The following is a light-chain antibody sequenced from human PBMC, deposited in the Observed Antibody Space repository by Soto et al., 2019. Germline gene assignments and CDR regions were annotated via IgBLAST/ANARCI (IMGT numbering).Light chain of an antibody. V-gene: IGKV1-5*01. J-gene: IGKJ1*01. Sequence: DIQMTQSPSTLSASVGDRVTITCRASESVNSWVAWYQQKPGKAPKLLIYAASTLQSGVPSRFGGSGSGTDFTLTITSLQPEDFATYFCQQTYNPPRTFGQGTRL. CDR2: AAS. CDR1: ESVNSW. CDR3: QQTYNPPRT.